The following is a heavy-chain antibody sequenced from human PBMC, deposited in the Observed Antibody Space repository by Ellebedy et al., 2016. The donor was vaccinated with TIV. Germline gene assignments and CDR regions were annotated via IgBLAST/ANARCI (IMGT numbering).Heavy chain of an antibody. V-gene: IGHV3-21*01. CDR2: ITAGHIYI. CDR1: GFNFSSYS. D-gene: IGHD3-10*01. J-gene: IGHJ6*02. CDR3: ASSGAYYYGSGSYPSFGYYYYYGMDV. Sequence: GGSLRLXCGASGFNFSSYSMTWVRQAPDKGLHWVSSITAGHIYISYADSVKGRFTVSRDNAKNSLYLQMNSLRDEDTAVYYCASSGAYYYGSGSYPSFGYYYYYGMDVWGQGTTVTVSS.